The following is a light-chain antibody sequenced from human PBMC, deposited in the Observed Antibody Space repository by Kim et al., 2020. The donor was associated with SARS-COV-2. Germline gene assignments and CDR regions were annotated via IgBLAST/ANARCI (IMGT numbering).Light chain of an antibody. Sequence: SASVGDSVTITCRTSQTISNYLNWYQQKPGKAPKLLIFTASTLQSGVPSRFSGRASGTDFTLTITSLQPEDFATYYCQQSYVTPRTFGQGTKVDIK. CDR1: QTISNY. V-gene: IGKV1-39*01. CDR3: QQSYVTPRT. J-gene: IGKJ1*01. CDR2: TAS.